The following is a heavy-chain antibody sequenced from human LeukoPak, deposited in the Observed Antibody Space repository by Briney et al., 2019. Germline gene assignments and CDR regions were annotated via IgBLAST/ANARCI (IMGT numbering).Heavy chain of an antibody. J-gene: IGHJ6*02. V-gene: IGHV4-34*01. CDR1: GGSFSGYY. CDR3: ARVGSRGMDV. Sequence: PSETLSLTCAVYGGSFSGYYWSWIRQPPGKGLEWIGEINHSGSTNYNPSLKSRVTISVDTSKNQFSLKLSSVTAADTAVYYCARVGSRGMDVWGRGTTVTVSS. D-gene: IGHD3-10*01. CDR2: INHSGST.